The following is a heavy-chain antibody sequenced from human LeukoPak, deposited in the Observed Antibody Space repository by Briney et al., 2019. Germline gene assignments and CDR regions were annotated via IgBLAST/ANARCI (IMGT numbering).Heavy chain of an antibody. J-gene: IGHJ4*02. CDR2: IYHSGST. Sequence: PSETLSLTCAVSGGSISSSNWWSWVRQPPGKGPEWIGEIYHSGSTNYNPSLKSRVTISVDTSKNQFSLKLSSVTAADTAVYYCARAGVETTSTDYWGQGTLVTVSS. D-gene: IGHD1-7*01. CDR1: GGSISSSNW. CDR3: ARAGVETTSTDY. V-gene: IGHV4-4*02.